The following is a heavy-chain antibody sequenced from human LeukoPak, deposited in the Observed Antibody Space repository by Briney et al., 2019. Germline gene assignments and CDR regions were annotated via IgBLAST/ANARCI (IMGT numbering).Heavy chain of an antibody. CDR1: GFSFSSFA. V-gene: IGHV3-23*01. Sequence: GGSLRLSCVGSGFSFSSFAMTWVRQAPGKGLEWVSTIYGGGANTFYADSVKGRFTISRDDSKNMQFLEMDSLRPEETAVYFCAKRITVAAGIYFDSWGQGTLVTVSS. CDR3: AKRITVAAGIYFDS. D-gene: IGHD6-19*01. CDR2: IYGGGANT. J-gene: IGHJ4*02.